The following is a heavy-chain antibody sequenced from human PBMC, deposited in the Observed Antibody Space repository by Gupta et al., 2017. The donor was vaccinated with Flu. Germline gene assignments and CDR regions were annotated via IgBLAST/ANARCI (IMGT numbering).Heavy chain of an antibody. D-gene: IGHD3-10*01. CDR3: ARYGPSNWFDP. V-gene: IGHV3-20*03. CDR2: ISWNGDST. CDR1: DNYG. Sequence: DNYGMSWVRQAPGKGLEWVSGISWNGDSTGYADSVKGRFTISKANAKNSVYLQMNSLRPEDTAFYYCARYGPSNWFDPWGQGTLVTVSS. J-gene: IGHJ5*02.